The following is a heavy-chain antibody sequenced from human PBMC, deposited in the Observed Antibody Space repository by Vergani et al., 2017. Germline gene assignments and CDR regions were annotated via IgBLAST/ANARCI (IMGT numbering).Heavy chain of an antibody. CDR1: GGTFSSYA. J-gene: IGHJ6*02. V-gene: IGHV1-69*01. D-gene: IGHD5-24*01. CDR3: ARDAEMATITSYYYYGMDV. Sequence: QVQLVQSGAEVKKPGSSVKVSCKASGGTFSSYAISWVRQAPGQGLEWMGGIIPIFGTANYAKKFQGRVTITADESTSTAYMELSSLRSEDTAVYYCARDAEMATITSYYYYGMDVWGQGTTVTVSS. CDR2: IIPIFGTA.